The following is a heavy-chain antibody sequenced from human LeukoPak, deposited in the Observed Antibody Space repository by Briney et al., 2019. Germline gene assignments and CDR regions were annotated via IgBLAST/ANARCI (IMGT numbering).Heavy chain of an antibody. Sequence: GGSLRLSCAASAFALSTYWLHWVRRAPGKGLVWVARINGDGSVTTYADSVKGRFTISRDDAKNTLYLQMNSLRAEDTAVYYCARDKSYGMDLWGQGTTVTVSS. CDR2: INGDGSVT. J-gene: IGHJ6*02. CDR1: AFALSTYW. V-gene: IGHV3-74*01. CDR3: ARDKSYGMDL.